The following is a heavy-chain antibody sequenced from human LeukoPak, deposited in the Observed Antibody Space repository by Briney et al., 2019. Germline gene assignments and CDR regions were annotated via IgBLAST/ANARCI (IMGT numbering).Heavy chain of an antibody. Sequence: ASETLSLTCTVSGGSISSYYWSWVRQAPGKGLEWVSGISGSGGTTYYADSVKGRFTISTDSSKNTLYLQMNSLRAEDTAVYYCAKADSSGWYLADWGQGTLVTVSS. D-gene: IGHD6-19*01. CDR2: ISGSGGTT. V-gene: IGHV3-23*01. CDR1: GGSISSYY. J-gene: IGHJ4*02. CDR3: AKADSSGWYLAD.